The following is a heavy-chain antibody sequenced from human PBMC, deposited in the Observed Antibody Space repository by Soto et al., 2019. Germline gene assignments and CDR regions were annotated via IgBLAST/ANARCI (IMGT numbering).Heavy chain of an antibody. J-gene: IGHJ4*02. V-gene: IGHV1-18*01. Sequence: ASVKVSCKASGYTFTTFGISWVRQAPGQGLEWVGWISANNGNTKYSQKFQGRVSLTTETSASTAYMELRSLRSDDTAVYYCARSAKFDIYAITAVEFWGQGTLVTVSS. CDR3: ARSAKFDIYAITAVEF. CDR1: GYTFTTFG. D-gene: IGHD5-18*01. CDR2: ISANNGNT.